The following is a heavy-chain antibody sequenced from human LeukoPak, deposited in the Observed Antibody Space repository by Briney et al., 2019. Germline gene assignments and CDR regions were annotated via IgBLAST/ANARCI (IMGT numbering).Heavy chain of an antibody. CDR2: IYYTGSA. J-gene: IGHJ4*02. D-gene: IGHD2-15*01. CDR3: ARHGRHCSGGNGRLPYFDS. Sequence: SETLSLTCTVSGGSISSSSYFWDWIRQPPGKGPEWIGSIYYTGSAYYSPSLKSRVTISVDTSKNQFSLELSSVTAADTAVYHCARHGRHCSGGNGRLPYFDSWGQGTLVTVSS. CDR1: GGSISSSSYF. V-gene: IGHV4-39*01.